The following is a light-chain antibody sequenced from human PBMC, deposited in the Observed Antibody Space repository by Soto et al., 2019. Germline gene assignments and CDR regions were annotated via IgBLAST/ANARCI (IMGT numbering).Light chain of an antibody. CDR2: GAS. J-gene: IGKJ5*01. Sequence: IVMTQSPATLSVSPGEGVTHSCRASQSVRSHLAWYQQKPGQPPRLLIYGASTRATGIPARFSGSGFGTEFTLTISSLQSEDFAVYYCQQYKNWPLFGQGTRLEIK. CDR1: QSVRSH. V-gene: IGKV3-15*01. CDR3: QQYKNWPL.